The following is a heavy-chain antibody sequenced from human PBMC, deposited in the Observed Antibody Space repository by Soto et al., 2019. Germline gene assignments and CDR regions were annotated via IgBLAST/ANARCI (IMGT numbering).Heavy chain of an antibody. CDR1: GFTFSSLS. J-gene: IGHJ4*02. Sequence: GGSLRLSCEASGFTFSSLSMHWVRQAPGKGLDWVALIWNDGSNKYYSDSVKGRFTISRDNSKNTLYLQMNSLRAEDTALYYCARDMGYSSGHGFDYWVQGTLVTAPQ. CDR2: IWNDGSNK. CDR3: ARDMGYSSGHGFDY. D-gene: IGHD6-19*01. V-gene: IGHV3-33*01.